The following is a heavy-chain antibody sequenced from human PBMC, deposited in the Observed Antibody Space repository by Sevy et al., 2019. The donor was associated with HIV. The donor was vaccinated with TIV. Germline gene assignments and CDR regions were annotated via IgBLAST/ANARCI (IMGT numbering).Heavy chain of an antibody. D-gene: IGHD1-7*01. J-gene: IGHJ2*01. CDR1: GFTFNNYA. CDR2: ISGGGGGT. Sequence: GGSLRLSCAASGFTFNNYAMSWVRQAPGKGLEGKGLEWVSTISGGGGGTYYADSVRGRFTISRDNSKNTLYLQVNSLRVVDTAVYYCAKNYIRDIADGWYFDLWGRGTLVTVSS. V-gene: IGHV3-23*01. CDR3: AKNYIRDIADGWYFDL.